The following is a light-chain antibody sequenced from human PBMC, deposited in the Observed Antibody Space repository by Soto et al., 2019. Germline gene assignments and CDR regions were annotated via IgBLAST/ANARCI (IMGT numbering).Light chain of an antibody. CDR2: EGS. CDR3: CSYAGSSTFYV. CDR1: SSDVGSYNL. Sequence: QSVLTQPASVSGSPGQSSPISCTGTSSDVGSYNLVSWYQQHPGKAPKLMIYEGSKRPSGVSNRFSGSKSGNTASLTISGLQAEDEADYYCCSYAGSSTFYVFGTGTKVTVL. J-gene: IGLJ1*01. V-gene: IGLV2-23*03.